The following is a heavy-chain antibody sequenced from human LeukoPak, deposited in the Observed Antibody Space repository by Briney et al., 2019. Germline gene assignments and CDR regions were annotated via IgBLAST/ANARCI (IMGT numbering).Heavy chain of an antibody. D-gene: IGHD6-19*01. CDR1: GFTFSSYS. J-gene: IGHJ4*02. Sequence: GGSLRLSCAASGFTFSSYSMNWVRQAPGKGLEWVSSISSSSSYIYYADSVKGRFTISRDNAKNSLYLQMNSLRAEDTAAYYCARALIAVANLDFDYWGQGTLVTVSS. V-gene: IGHV3-21*01. CDR2: ISSSSSYI. CDR3: ARALIAVANLDFDY.